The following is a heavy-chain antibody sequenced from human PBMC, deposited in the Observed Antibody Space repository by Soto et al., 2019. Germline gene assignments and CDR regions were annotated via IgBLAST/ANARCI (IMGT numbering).Heavy chain of an antibody. CDR1: GFNFGDYT. D-gene: IGHD6-19*01. Sequence: QLLESGGGLVQPGGSRRLSCAASGFNFGDYTMTWVRQAPGKGLGWISTISGGGGNSYYADVVKGRFTITRDNSKNTLYLHMNSLKGADTALYFCAKETFGVGWTLDFWGQGTLVTVSS. J-gene: IGHJ4*02. CDR3: AKETFGVGWTLDF. V-gene: IGHV3-23*01. CDR2: ISGGGGNS.